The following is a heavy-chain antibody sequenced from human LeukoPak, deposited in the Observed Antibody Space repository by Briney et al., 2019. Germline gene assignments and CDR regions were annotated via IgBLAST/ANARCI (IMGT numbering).Heavy chain of an antibody. J-gene: IGHJ5*02. CDR1: GGSISSYY. D-gene: IGHD3-22*01. CDR3: ARGRGIVVVINNNWFDP. CDR2: IYTSGST. Sequence: SETLSLTCTVSGGSISSYYWSWIRQPAGKGLEWIGRIYTSGSTNYNPSLKSRVTMSVDTSKNQFSLKLSSVTAADTAVYYCARGRGIVVVINNNWFDPWGQGTLVTVSS. V-gene: IGHV4-4*07.